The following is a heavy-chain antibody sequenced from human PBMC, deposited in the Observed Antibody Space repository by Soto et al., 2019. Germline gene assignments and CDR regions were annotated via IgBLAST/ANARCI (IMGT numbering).Heavy chain of an antibody. D-gene: IGHD6-19*01. CDR3: AIDWGSGGWLNWFDS. J-gene: IGHJ5*01. V-gene: IGHV3-30*03. Sequence: QVQLVESGGGVVQPGGSLRLSCAASGFTLSSIGMHWVRQAPGKGREWVSMISHDGSENHYGDPVKVRFTISRDSSKNTLYLQMHSLRAEDTAMYYCAIDWGSGGWLNWFDSWGQGTLVTVSS. CDR1: GFTLSSIG. CDR2: ISHDGSEN.